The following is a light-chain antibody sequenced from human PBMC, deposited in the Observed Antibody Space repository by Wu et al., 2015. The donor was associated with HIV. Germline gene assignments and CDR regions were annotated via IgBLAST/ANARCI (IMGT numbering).Light chain of an antibody. V-gene: IGKV3-15*01. J-gene: IGKJ1*01. Sequence: EIVMTQSPATLSVSPGERATLPCRASQSVSSNLAWYQQKFGQAPRLLIYGASTRATGIPARFSGSGSGTEFTLTISSLQSEDFAVYYCQQYNNWRTFGQGTKVEIK. CDR1: QSVSSN. CDR3: QQYNNWRT. CDR2: GAS.